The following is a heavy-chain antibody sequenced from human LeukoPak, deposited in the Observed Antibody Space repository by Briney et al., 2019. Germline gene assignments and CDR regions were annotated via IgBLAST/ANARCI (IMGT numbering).Heavy chain of an antibody. CDR1: GFTFSSYW. CDR3: ARDWRWLQYPYFDY. Sequence: GGSLRLSCAASGFTFSSYWMSWVRQAPGKGLEWVANIKQDGSEKYYVDSVKGRFTISGDNAKNSLYLQMNSLRAEDTAVYYCARDWRWLQYPYFDYWGQGTLVTVSS. CDR2: IKQDGSEK. V-gene: IGHV3-7*01. D-gene: IGHD5-24*01. J-gene: IGHJ4*02.